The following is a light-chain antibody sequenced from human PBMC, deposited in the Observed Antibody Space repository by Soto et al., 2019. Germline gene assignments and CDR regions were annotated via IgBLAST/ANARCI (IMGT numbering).Light chain of an antibody. V-gene: IGLV1-47*01. J-gene: IGLJ3*02. CDR2: RNT. Sequence: QAVVTQPPSASGTPGQRVLISCSGSRSNIGTNYVYWYQQLPGTAPRLLISRNTQRPSGVPDRFSASKSGTSASLAISGLRSEDETDYSCAAWDDSLSGLVFGGGTKLTVL. CDR3: AAWDDSLSGLV. CDR1: RSNIGTNY.